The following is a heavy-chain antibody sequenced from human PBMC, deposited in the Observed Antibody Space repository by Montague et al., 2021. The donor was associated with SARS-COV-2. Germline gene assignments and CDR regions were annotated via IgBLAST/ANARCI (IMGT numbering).Heavy chain of an antibody. CDR1: GGSFSGDF. CDR3: ARSHYSVSWCPD. D-gene: IGHD5/OR15-5a*01. CDR2: ISYTGHT. V-gene: IGHV4-34*01. Sequence: SETLSLTCAIYGGSFSGDFCGWIRQSAGKGLEWIGEISYTGHTRYKPSRHSRVSISGDSSENQFSLTLTSVTAADTAVYYCARSHYSVSWCPDWGQGTLVTVSS. J-gene: IGHJ4*02.